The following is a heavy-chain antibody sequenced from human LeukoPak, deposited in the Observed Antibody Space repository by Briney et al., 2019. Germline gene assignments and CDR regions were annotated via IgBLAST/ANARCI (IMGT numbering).Heavy chain of an antibody. CDR1: GFTASNNY. D-gene: IGHD2-21*02. CDR2: SYSNSNI. Sequence: PGGSLRLSCAASGFTASNNYMSWVRQAPGKGLEWVSISYSNSNINYADSVKGRFTISRDTSQNTLSLQMNGLRAEDTAVYYCVRKNRDFNAAFDIWGQGTVVTVSS. CDR3: VRKNRDFNAAFDI. J-gene: IGHJ3*02. V-gene: IGHV3-53*01.